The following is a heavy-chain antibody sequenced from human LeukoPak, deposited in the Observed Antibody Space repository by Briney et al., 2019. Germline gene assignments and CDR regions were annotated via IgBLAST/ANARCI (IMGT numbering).Heavy chain of an antibody. D-gene: IGHD4-17*01. Sequence: PGGSLRLSCAASGFTFSSHGMNWVRQAPGKGLEWVSGIIPSGHTTYYADSVRGRFTISRDNSKNTLYLQMNSLRVEDTAVYYCARGTVTSHFDYWGQGTLVTVSS. V-gene: IGHV3-23*01. CDR3: ARGTVTSHFDY. J-gene: IGHJ4*02. CDR1: GFTFSSHG. CDR2: IIPSGHTT.